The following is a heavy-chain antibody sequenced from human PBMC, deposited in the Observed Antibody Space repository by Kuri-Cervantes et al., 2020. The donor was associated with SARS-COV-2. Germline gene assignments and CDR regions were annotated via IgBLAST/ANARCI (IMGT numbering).Heavy chain of an antibody. CDR3: ARDGRGVDTAVRYFDY. D-gene: IGHD5-18*01. CDR1: GGSISSSSYY. Sequence: SETLSLTCTVSGGSISSSSYYWGWIRQPPGKGLEWIGSIYYSGSTYYNPSLKSRVTISVDTSKNQFSLKLSSVTAADTAVYYCARDGRGVDTAVRYFDYWGQGTLVTVSS. J-gene: IGHJ4*02. CDR2: IYYSGST. V-gene: IGHV4-39*07.